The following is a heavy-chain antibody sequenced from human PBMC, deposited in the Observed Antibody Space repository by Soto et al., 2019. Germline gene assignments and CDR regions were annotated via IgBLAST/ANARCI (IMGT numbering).Heavy chain of an antibody. CDR2: IYYSGST. V-gene: IGHV4-59*08. J-gene: IGHJ5*02. Sequence: PSETLSLTCTVSGGSISSHYWSWIRQPPGKGLEWIGYIYYSGSTNYNPSLKSRVTISVDTSKNQFSLKLSSVTAADTAVYSCARHAYGDPVFDPWGQGTLVTVSS. D-gene: IGHD4-17*01. CDR3: ARHAYGDPVFDP. CDR1: GGSISSHY.